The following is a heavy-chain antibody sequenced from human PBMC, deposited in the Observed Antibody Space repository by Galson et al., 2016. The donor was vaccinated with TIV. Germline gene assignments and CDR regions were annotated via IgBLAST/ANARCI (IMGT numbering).Heavy chain of an antibody. J-gene: IGHJ3*01. Sequence: CAISGDSVPSNSAAWNWIRQSPSRGLEWLGRTYCRSRCYYDYAVSVKSRITIESDTSKNQFSLQLNSVTPEDTAVYYCARAAGRNGATCHATCESFNFWGQGTKVTVSS. CDR1: GDSVPSNSAA. CDR2: TYCRSRCYY. CDR3: ARAAGRNGATCHATCESFNF. D-gene: IGHD3-10*01. V-gene: IGHV6-1*01.